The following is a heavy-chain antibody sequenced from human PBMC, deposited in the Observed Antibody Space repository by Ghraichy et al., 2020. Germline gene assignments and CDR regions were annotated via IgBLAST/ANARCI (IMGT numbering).Heavy chain of an antibody. CDR3: ARDLPATTVTTDGMDV. J-gene: IGHJ6*02. Sequence: GGSLRLSCAASGFTFSSYAMHWVRQAPGKGLEWVAVISYDGSNKYYADSVKGRFTISRDNSKNTLYLQMNSLRAEDTAVYYCARDLPATTVTTDGMDVWGQGTTVTVSS. CDR1: GFTFSSYA. D-gene: IGHD4-17*01. V-gene: IGHV3-30-3*01. CDR2: ISYDGSNK.